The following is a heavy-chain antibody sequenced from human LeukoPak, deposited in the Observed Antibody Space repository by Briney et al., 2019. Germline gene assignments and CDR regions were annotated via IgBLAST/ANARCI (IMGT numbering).Heavy chain of an antibody. CDR3: ARDFYDSSGSQLGYGHFDY. Sequence: GGSLRLSCAASGFTFSSYGMHWVRQAPGKGLEWVAVISYDGSNKYYADSVKGRFTISRDDSKNTLYLQMNSLRAEDTAVYYCARDFYDSSGSQLGYGHFDYWGQGTLVTVSS. D-gene: IGHD3-22*01. V-gene: IGHV3-30*03. CDR1: GFTFSSYG. CDR2: ISYDGSNK. J-gene: IGHJ4*02.